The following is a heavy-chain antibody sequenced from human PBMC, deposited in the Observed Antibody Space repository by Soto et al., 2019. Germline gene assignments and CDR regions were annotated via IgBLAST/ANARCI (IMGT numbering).Heavy chain of an antibody. V-gene: IGHV3-11*06. Sequence: GGALRLSCAASGFTCRDYYMSWVRQAPGRGLEWISYSSNSGTFARYATSVKGRFSISRDNANNSLYLEMNSLRVEDTAVYYCARSGDNFNVLDYWGQGTPVTVSS. J-gene: IGHJ4*02. D-gene: IGHD1-1*01. CDR3: ARSGDNFNVLDY. CDR2: SSNSGTFA. CDR1: GFTCRDYY.